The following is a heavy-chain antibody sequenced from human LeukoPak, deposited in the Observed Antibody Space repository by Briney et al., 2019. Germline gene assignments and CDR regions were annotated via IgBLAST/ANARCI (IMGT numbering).Heavy chain of an antibody. Sequence: ASVKVSCKASGYTFTSYDINWVRQATGQGLEWMGWMNPNSGNTGHAQKFQGRVTMTRNTSISTAYMELSSLRSEDTAVYYCARERRIAVAGTGAFDIWGQGTMVTVSS. V-gene: IGHV1-8*01. J-gene: IGHJ3*02. CDR2: MNPNSGNT. CDR1: GYTFTSYD. CDR3: ARERRIAVAGTGAFDI. D-gene: IGHD6-19*01.